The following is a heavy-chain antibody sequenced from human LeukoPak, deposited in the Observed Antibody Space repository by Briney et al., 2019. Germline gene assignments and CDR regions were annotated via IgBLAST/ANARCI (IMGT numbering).Heavy chain of an antibody. J-gene: IGHJ4*02. CDR3: ARAPRGSSTWYIVY. V-gene: IGHV1-18*01. D-gene: IGHD6-13*01. Sequence: ASVKVSCKASVYTFNSYGISWVRQAPGQGLEWMGWISPYNGNTNYAQKFQGRVTMTTDTSTTTAYMELRSLGSDDTAVYYCARAPRGSSTWYIVYWGQGTLVTVSS. CDR2: ISPYNGNT. CDR1: VYTFNSYG.